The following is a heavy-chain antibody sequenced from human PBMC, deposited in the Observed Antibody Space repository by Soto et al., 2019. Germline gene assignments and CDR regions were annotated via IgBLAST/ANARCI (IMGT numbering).Heavy chain of an antibody. CDR3: PRGGGYDPFDY. CDR1: GASISYGGYS. Sequence: SETLSLTCTLSGASISYGGYSWSWIRQPPGKGLEWVGYISHLESTFYNPSFQSRLTLSIDRSKNQFSLKLASMTAVDTAVYYCPRGGGYDPFDYWGQGTLVTVSS. V-gene: IGHV4-30-2*01. CDR2: ISHLEST. J-gene: IGHJ4*02. D-gene: IGHD5-12*01.